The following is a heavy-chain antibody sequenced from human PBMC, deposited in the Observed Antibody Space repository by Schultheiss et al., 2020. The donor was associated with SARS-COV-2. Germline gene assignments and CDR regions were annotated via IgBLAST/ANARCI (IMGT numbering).Heavy chain of an antibody. CDR1: GFTFSDYY. CDR2: ISSSGSTI. D-gene: IGHD3-10*01. J-gene: IGHJ4*02. V-gene: IGHV3-11*01. Sequence: GESLKISCAASGFTFSDYYMSWIRQAPGKGLEWVSYISSSGSTIYYADSVKGRFTISRDNSKNTLYLQMNSLRAEDTAVYYCAKIPGITMVRGVRGYWGQGTLVTVSS. CDR3: AKIPGITMVRGVRGY.